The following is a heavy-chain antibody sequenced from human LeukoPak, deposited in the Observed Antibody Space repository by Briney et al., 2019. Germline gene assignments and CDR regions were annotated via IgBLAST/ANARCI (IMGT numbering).Heavy chain of an antibody. CDR1: GGSISTYY. CDR3: ATNSGDYYWYFDL. CDR2: VHYSGST. V-gene: IGHV4-59*01. Sequence: SETLSLTCTVSGGSISTYYWSWIRQPPGKGLEWIGYVHYSGSTRYSPSLKSRVTISVDTSKNRFSLKLTSVTAADTAVYYCATNSGDYYWYFDLWGRGTLVTVSS. J-gene: IGHJ2*01. D-gene: IGHD1-26*01.